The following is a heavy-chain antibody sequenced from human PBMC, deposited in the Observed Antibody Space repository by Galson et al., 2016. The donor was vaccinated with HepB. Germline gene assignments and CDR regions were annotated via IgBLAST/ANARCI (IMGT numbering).Heavy chain of an antibody. CDR3: GTAIEFDY. J-gene: IGHJ4*02. V-gene: IGHV3-49*03. D-gene: IGHD2-21*02. CDR2: IRGKAYGGTT. Sequence: SLRLSCAGSGFTFRDHAMSWFRQAPGKGLEWVGFIRGKAYGGTTDYAASVRGRFTISRDDSKSVAFLQMNSLKTEDTAVYYCGTAIEFDYWGQGTLVTVSS. CDR1: GFTFRDHA.